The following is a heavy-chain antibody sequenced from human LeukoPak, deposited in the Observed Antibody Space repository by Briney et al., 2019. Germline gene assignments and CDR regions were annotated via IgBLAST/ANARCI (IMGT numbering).Heavy chain of an antibody. V-gene: IGHV3-9*01. J-gene: IGHJ4*02. CDR1: GFTFDDYA. Sequence: GGSQRLSCAASGFTFDDYAMHWVRQAPGKGLEWVSGISWNSGSIGYADSVKGRFTISRDNAKNSLYLQMNSLRAEDTALYYCAKDGTYYYDSSGYWGYFDYWGQGTLVTVSS. CDR2: ISWNSGSI. D-gene: IGHD3-22*01. CDR3: AKDGTYYYDSSGYWGYFDY.